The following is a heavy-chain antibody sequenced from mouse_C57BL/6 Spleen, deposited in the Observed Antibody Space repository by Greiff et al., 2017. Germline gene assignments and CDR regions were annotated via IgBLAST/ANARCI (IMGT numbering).Heavy chain of an antibody. Sequence: QVQLKQPGAELVKPGASVTMSCKASGYTFTSYWITWVKQRPGQGLEWIGDLYPGSGSTNYNEKFKSKATLTVDTSSSTAYMQLGSLTSEDSAVYYCARGGVSSYHYYAMDYWGQGTAVTVSS. CDR1: GYTFTSYW. V-gene: IGHV1-55*01. D-gene: IGHD1-1*01. CDR2: LYPGSGST. J-gene: IGHJ4*01. CDR3: ARGGVSSYHYYAMDY.